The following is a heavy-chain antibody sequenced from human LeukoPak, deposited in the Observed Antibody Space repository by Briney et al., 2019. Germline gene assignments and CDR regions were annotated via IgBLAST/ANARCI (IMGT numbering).Heavy chain of an antibody. J-gene: IGHJ4*01. Sequence: SETLSLTCAVYGASFHNYYWTWIRQPPGKRLEWLGEIGHSGSTNYNPSLNSRVTVSLDTSKNQFSLRLTSVTAADTADCCARSGTYQYSSAYDYWGQGNLVTVSS. CDR3: ARSGTYQYSSAYDY. CDR2: IGHSGST. CDR1: GASFHNYY. D-gene: IGHD3-10*01. V-gene: IGHV4-34*01.